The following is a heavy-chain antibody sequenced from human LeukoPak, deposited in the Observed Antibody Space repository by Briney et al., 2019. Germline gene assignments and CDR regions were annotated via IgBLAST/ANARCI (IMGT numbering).Heavy chain of an antibody. Sequence: GGPLRLSCAASGFTFSSYGMHWVRQAPGKGLEWVAVISYDGSNKYYADSVKGRFTISRDNSKNTLYLQMNSLRAEDTAVYYCAKGRAAPFDYWGQGTLVTVSS. CDR2: ISYDGSNK. D-gene: IGHD6-13*01. J-gene: IGHJ4*02. CDR3: AKGRAAPFDY. V-gene: IGHV3-30*18. CDR1: GFTFSSYG.